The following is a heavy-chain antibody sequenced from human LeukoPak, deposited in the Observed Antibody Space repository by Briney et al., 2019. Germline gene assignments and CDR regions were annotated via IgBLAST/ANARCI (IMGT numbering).Heavy chain of an antibody. J-gene: IGHJ4*02. CDR2: MSYDGSNK. V-gene: IGHV3-30*18. CDR1: GFTFNNAW. Sequence: GGSLRLSCAASGFTFNNAWMHWVRQAPGKGLEWVAVMSYDGSNKYYADSVKGRFTISRDNSKNTLYLQMNSLRPEDTAVYYCAKDRKLIASIVTSWGQGALVTVSS. CDR3: AKDRKLIASIVTS. D-gene: IGHD2-8*01.